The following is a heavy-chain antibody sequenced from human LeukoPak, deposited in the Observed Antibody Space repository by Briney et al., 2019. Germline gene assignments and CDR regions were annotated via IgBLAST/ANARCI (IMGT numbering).Heavy chain of an antibody. CDR2: IKQDGSEK. CDR1: GFTFSDYY. J-gene: IGHJ4*02. V-gene: IGHV3-7*01. D-gene: IGHD3-22*01. Sequence: GGSLRLSCAASGFTFSDYYMSWVRQAPGKGLEWVANIKQDGSEKYYVDSVKGRFTISRDNAKNSLYLQMNSLRAEDTAVYYCARPPPYYYDSSGYDYWGQGTLVTVSS. CDR3: ARPPPYYYDSSGYDY.